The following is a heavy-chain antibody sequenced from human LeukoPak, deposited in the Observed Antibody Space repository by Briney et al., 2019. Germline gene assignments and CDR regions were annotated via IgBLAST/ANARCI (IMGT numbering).Heavy chain of an antibody. CDR1: GFTFSSYA. J-gene: IGHJ6*03. CDR2: ISYDGSNK. Sequence: GGSLRLSCAASGFTFSSYAMHWVRQAPGKGLEWVAVISYDGSNKYYADSVKGRFTISRDNSKNTLYLQMNSLRAEDTAVYYCARDVGIAVAGTEYYYYYYMDVWGKGTTVTVSS. CDR3: ARDVGIAVAGTEYYYYYYMDV. V-gene: IGHV3-30*04. D-gene: IGHD6-19*01.